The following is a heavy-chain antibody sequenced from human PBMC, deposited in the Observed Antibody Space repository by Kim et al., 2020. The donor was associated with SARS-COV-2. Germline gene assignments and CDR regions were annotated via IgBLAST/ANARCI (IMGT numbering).Heavy chain of an antibody. D-gene: IGHD4-17*01. CDR2: INHSGST. CDR1: GGSFSGYY. CDR3: ARVKGYGDYHDAFDI. Sequence: SETLSLTCAVYGGSFSGYYWSWIRQPPGKRLEWIGEINHSGSTNYNPSLKSRVTISVDTSKNQFSLKLSSVTAADTAVYYCARVKGYGDYHDAFDIWGQGTMVTVSS. J-gene: IGHJ3*02. V-gene: IGHV4-34*01.